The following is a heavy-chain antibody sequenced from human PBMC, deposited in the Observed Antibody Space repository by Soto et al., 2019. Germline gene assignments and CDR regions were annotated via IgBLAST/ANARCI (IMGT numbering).Heavy chain of an antibody. CDR2: IKSKTDGGTT. V-gene: IGHV3-15*07. J-gene: IGHJ4*02. D-gene: IGHD3-10*01. CDR1: GFTFSNAW. CDR3: TTDRPKSKLYYYGSGSYYHDLASFDY. Sequence: GGSLRLSCAASGFTFSNAWMNWVRQAPGKGLEWVGRIKSKTDGGTTDYAAPVKGRFTISRDDSKNTLYLQMNSLKTEDTAVYYCTTDRPKSKLYYYGSGSYYHDLASFDYWGQGTLVTVSS.